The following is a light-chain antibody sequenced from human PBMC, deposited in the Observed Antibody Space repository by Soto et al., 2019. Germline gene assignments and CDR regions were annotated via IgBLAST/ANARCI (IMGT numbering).Light chain of an antibody. CDR3: QSYDGSLRRV. CDR1: SSNIGAGYD. CDR2: VNS. V-gene: IGLV1-40*01. J-gene: IGLJ1*01. Sequence: QSALTQPPSVSGAPGQRVTISCTGSSSNIGAGYDVHWYQQLPGTAPKLLIYVNSNRPSGVPDRFSGSKSGTSASLAITGLQAEDEADYYCQSYDGSLRRVFVTGTKVTVL.